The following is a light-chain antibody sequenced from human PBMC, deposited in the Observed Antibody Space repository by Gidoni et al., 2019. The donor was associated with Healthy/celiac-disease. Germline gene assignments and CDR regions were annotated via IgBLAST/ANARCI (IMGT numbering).Light chain of an antibody. V-gene: IGKV3-20*01. J-gene: IGKJ1*01. CDR1: QSVSSSY. CDR2: GAS. CDR3: QQYGSSPRT. Sequence: DIVLTQSPGTLSLSPGERATLSCRASQSVSSSYLAWYLQKPGQAPRLLIYGASSRATGIPDRFSGSGSGTDFTLTISRLEPEDFAVYYCQQYGSSPRTFGQGTKEEIK.